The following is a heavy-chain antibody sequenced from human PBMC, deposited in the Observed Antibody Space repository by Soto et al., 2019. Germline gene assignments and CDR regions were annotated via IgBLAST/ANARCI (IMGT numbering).Heavy chain of an antibody. CDR1: GAALNSGNYY. D-gene: IGHD3-22*01. CDR2: IYVTGAV. V-gene: IGHV4-31*02. CDR3: ARLRITTNNYKWFDP. J-gene: IGHJ5*02. Sequence: SETLSLTXSVSGAALNSGNYYWSWIRQVPGKGLEWIGHIYVTGAVDYNPSLRDRITISQDTSERQFSLNLRLVTAADTAVYYCARLRITTNNYKWFDPWGQGTLVTVSS.